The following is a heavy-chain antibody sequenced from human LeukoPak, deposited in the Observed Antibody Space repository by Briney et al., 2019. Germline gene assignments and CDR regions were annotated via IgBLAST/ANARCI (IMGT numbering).Heavy chain of an antibody. CDR2: ISSSSSYT. CDR3: ARDMRAVAGTYDY. Sequence: GGSLRLSCAASGFTFSDYYMSWIRQAPGKGLEWVSYISSSSSYTNYADSVKGRFTISRDNAKNSPYLQMNSLRAEDTAVYYCARDMRAVAGTYDYWGQGTLVTVSS. J-gene: IGHJ4*02. CDR1: GFTFSDYY. D-gene: IGHD6-19*01. V-gene: IGHV3-11*06.